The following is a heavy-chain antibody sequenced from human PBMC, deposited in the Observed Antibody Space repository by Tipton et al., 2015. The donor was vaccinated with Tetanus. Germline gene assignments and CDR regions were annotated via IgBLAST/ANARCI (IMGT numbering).Heavy chain of an antibody. J-gene: IGHJ3*02. CDR2: INHNGST. V-gene: IGHV4-34*01. D-gene: IGHD6-19*01. CDR3: ARIGWLQQNKPAFDI. Sequence: LRLSCAVYGGSFSGYYWTWIRQPPGKGLEWIGEINHNGSTNYNPSLKSRVTISLDPSKNQFSLKLSSVTAADTAVYYCARIGWLQQNKPAFDIWGQGTVVTVSS. CDR1: GGSFSGYY.